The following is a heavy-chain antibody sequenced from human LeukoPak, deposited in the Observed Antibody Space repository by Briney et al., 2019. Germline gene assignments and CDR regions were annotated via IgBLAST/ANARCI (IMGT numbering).Heavy chain of an antibody. CDR3: AREFSGTSIAARVFDS. J-gene: IGHJ4*02. CDR2: IHTSGST. D-gene: IGHD6-6*01. Sequence: XYYXXYIRQPAXKGLEWIGRIHTSGSTNYNPSLKSRVTMSVDTSKNQFSLNLSSVTAADTAMYYCAREFSGTSIAARVFDSWGQGTLVTVSS. CDR1: XYY. V-gene: IGHV4-4*07.